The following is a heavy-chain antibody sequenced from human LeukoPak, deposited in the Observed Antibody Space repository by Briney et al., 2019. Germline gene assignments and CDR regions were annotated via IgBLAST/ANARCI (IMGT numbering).Heavy chain of an antibody. CDR1: GYTFTSYY. D-gene: IGHD6-13*01. V-gene: IGHV1-46*01. J-gene: IGHJ4*02. CDR3: AREWGIDRTFYY. Sequence: ASVKVSCKASGYTFTSYYMHWVRQAPGQGLEWMGIINPSGGSTSYAQKFQGRVTMTRDTSTSTVYMELSSLRSEDTAVYYRAREWGIDRTFYYWGQGTLVTVSS. CDR2: INPSGGST.